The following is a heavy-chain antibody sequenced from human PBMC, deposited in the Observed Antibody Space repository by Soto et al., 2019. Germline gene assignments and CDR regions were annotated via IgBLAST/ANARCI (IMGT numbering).Heavy chain of an antibody. J-gene: IGHJ4*02. CDR3: ARGKEMATSSFDY. V-gene: IGHV4-34*01. D-gene: IGHD5-12*01. CDR2: INHSGST. CDR1: GGSFSGYY. Sequence: QVQLQQWGAGLLKPSETLSLTCAVYGGSFSGYYWSWIRQPPGKGLEWIGEINHSGSTNYNPSLKSRVXXSXDKXKNQFSLKLSSVTAADTAVYYCARGKEMATSSFDYWGQGTLVTVSS.